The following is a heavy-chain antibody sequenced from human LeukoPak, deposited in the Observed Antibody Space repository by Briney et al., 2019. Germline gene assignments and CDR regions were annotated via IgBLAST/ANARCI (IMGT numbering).Heavy chain of an antibody. CDR3: ARVLGIQLWSVYFDY. Sequence: SVKVSCKASGGTFSGYAISWVRQAPGQGLEWMGGIIPIFGTANYAQKFQGRVTITTDESTSTAYMELSSLRSEDTAVYYCARVLGIQLWSVYFDYWGQGTLVTVSS. D-gene: IGHD5-18*01. J-gene: IGHJ4*02. CDR1: GGTFSGYA. V-gene: IGHV1-69*05. CDR2: IIPIFGTA.